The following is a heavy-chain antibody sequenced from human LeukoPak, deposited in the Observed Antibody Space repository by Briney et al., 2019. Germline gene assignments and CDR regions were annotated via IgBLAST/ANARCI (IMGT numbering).Heavy chain of an antibody. J-gene: IGHJ4*02. D-gene: IGHD1-26*01. V-gene: IGHV3-7*01. CDR1: GFTFSSYW. Sequence: PGGSLRLSCAASGFTFSSYWMTWFRQAPGKGLEWVANIKRDSSEKYYVDSVKGRLTISRDNAKNALFLQMNSLRAEDTAVYYCARNRESYGIDYWGQGTLVTVSS. CDR3: ARNRESYGIDY. CDR2: IKRDSSEK.